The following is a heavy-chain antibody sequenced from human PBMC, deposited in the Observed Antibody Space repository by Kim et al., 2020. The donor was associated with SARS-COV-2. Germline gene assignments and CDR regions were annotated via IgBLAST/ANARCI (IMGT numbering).Heavy chain of an antibody. CDR2: IHHSGST. CDR3: ARGRGTDAAAGLDY. Sequence: SETLSLTCAVYGGSFSGYYLSWIRQPPGKGLEWIGEIHHSGSTNYNPSLKNRVTISIDNSRNQFFLNLRSVTAADTAVYYCARGRGTDAAAGLDYWGQGTLATVSS. CDR1: GGSFSGYY. V-gene: IGHV4-34*01. D-gene: IGHD6-13*01. J-gene: IGHJ4*02.